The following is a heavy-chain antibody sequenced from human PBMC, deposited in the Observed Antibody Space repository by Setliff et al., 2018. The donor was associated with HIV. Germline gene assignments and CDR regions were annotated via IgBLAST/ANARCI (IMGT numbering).Heavy chain of an antibody. CDR2: IRSKSFGGTT. CDR3: TTDSVGLGLYYFDY. CDR1: GFTFGDYA. V-gene: IGHV3-49*04. D-gene: IGHD1-26*01. J-gene: IGHJ4*02. Sequence: GGSLRLSCTASGFTFGDYAMSWVRQAPGKGLEWVGFIRSKSFGGTTDYAAPVKGRFTISRDDSKNTLYLQMNSLKTEDTAVYYCTTDSVGLGLYYFDYWGQGTLVTVSS.